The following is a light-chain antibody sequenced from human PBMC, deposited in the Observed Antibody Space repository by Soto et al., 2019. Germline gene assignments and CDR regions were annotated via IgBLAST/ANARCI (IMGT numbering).Light chain of an antibody. CDR1: QSVRGNY. CDR2: GAS. CDR3: QQYNSYST. Sequence: EIVLTQSPGTLSLSPGERATLSCRASQSVRGNYLAWYQQKPGQAPRLLISGASSRASGIPDRFSGSGSGTDFTLTISRLEPEDFAVYYCQQYNSYSTFGQGTKVEIK. V-gene: IGKV3-20*01. J-gene: IGKJ1*01.